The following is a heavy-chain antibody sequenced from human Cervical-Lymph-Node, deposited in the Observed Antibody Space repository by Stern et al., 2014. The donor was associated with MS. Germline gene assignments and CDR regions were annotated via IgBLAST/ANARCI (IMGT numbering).Heavy chain of an antibody. V-gene: IGHV4-30-4*01. D-gene: IGHD5-24*01. CDR3: SRDADGYSLVFGY. CDR2: IHYSRTT. Sequence: VQLQESGPGLVKPSQTLSRTCAVTGGSISRAEYYWSWIRQSPGKGLEWIGYIHYSRTTYSNPSLKSRVTISVDTSKNQFSLNLRSVTAADTAVYYCSRDADGYSLVFGYWGRGTLVTVSS. CDR1: GGSISRAEYY. J-gene: IGHJ4*02.